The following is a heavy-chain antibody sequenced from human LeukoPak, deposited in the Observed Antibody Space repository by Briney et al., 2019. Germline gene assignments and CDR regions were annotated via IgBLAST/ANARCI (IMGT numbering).Heavy chain of an antibody. V-gene: IGHV3-21*01. CDR2: ISSSSYI. D-gene: IGHD3-9*01. J-gene: IGHJ4*02. Sequence: GGSLRLSCAASGFTFSSYGMHWVRQAPGKGLEWVSSISSSSYIYYADSVKGRFTISRDNAKNSLYLQMNSLRAEDTAVYYCARGVVRYFDYWGQGALVTVSS. CDR1: GFTFSSYG. CDR3: ARGVVRYFDY.